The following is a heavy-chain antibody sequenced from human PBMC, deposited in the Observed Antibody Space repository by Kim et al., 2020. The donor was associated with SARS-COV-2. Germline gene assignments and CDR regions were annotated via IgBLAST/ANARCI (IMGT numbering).Heavy chain of an antibody. Sequence: SETLSLTCTVSGGSISSGSYYWSWIRQPAGKGLEWIGRIYTSGSTNYNPSLKSRVTISVDTSKNQFSLKLSSVTAADTAVYYCARGVGATTIRADYWGQGTLVTVYS. CDR1: GGSISSGSYY. J-gene: IGHJ4*02. CDR2: IYTSGST. D-gene: IGHD1-26*01. CDR3: ARGVGATTIRADY. V-gene: IGHV4-61*02.